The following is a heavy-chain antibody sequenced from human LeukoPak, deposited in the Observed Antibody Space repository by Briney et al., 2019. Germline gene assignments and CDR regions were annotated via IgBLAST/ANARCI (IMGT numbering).Heavy chain of an antibody. V-gene: IGHV3-30*04. CDR3: ARSQVSVMVVGAVDY. Sequence: GRSLRLSCAASGLTFSSYAMHWVRQAPGKGLEWVAVISYDGSNKYYADSVKGRFTISRDNSKNTLYLQMNSLRAEDTAVYYCARSQVSVMVVGAVDYWGQGTLVTVSS. J-gene: IGHJ4*02. CDR2: ISYDGSNK. D-gene: IGHD2-15*01. CDR1: GLTFSSYA.